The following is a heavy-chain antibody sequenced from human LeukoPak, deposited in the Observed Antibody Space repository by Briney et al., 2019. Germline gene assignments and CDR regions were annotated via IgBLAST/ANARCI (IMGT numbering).Heavy chain of an antibody. CDR1: GGSITSNSYY. V-gene: IGHV4-39*07. CDR2: ITYSGST. CDR3: ARERREQLLPPYTRSVTYFDY. J-gene: IGHJ4*02. D-gene: IGHD2-2*01. Sequence: SETLSLTCTVSGGSITSNSYYWGWIRQPPGKGLEWIGSITYSGSTYYNPSLKRRVTISIDTSKNQFSLKLSSVTAADTAVYYCARERREQLLPPYTRSVTYFDYWGQGTLVTVPS.